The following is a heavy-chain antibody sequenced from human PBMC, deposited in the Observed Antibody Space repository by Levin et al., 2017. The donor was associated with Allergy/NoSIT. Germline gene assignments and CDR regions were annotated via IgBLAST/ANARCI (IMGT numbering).Heavy chain of an antibody. D-gene: IGHD6-13*01. Sequence: PSETLSLTCAASGFTFSDYYMSWIRQTPGKGLEWVSYMSSSGTYTNYADSVKGRFTISRDNARNSVYLQMNSLRAEDTAVYYCARDGAQQQGPYYYYGLDVWGQGTTVTVSS. CDR1: GFTFSDYY. V-gene: IGHV3-11*05. CDR2: MSSSGTYT. J-gene: IGHJ6*02. CDR3: ARDGAQQQGPYYYYGLDV.